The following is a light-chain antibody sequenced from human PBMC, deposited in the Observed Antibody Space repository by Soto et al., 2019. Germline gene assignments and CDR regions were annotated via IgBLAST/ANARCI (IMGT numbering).Light chain of an antibody. V-gene: IGKV3-15*01. CDR3: QHYNRYSEA. Sequence: EIVITQSPATLSVSPGERATLSCRASQSISSNLAWYQQKPGQAPRXLVFRTSSRETGFPARFSGSGSGTEFNLTISSLQSEDFGVYDCQHYNRYSEAFGQGTKVDTK. J-gene: IGKJ1*01. CDR1: QSISSN. CDR2: RTS.